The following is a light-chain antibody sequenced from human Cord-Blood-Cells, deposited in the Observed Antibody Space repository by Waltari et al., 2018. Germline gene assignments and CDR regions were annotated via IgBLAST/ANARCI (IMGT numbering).Light chain of an antibody. Sequence: QPVLTPPPSVSGAPGQRVTISCTGSSSNIGAGCLVRWYLQLQGTAPKLLIYGNSNRPSGVPDPFSGSKSGTSASLAITGLQAEDEADYYCQSYDSILSGVVFGGGTKLTVL. CDR2: GNS. V-gene: IGLV1-40*01. CDR1: SSNIGAGCL. CDR3: QSYDSILSGVV. J-gene: IGLJ2*01.